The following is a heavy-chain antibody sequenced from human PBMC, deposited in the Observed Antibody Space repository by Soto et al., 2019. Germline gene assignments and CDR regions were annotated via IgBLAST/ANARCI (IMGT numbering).Heavy chain of an antibody. CDR3: APGLGSGYDSYYYYGMDV. CDR1: GGSFSGYY. Sequence: PSETLSLTCAGYGGSFSGYYWSWIRQPPGKGLEWIGEINHSGSTNYNPSLKSRVTISVDTSKNQFSLKLSSVTAADTAVYYCAPGLGSGYDSYYYYGMDVWGQGTTVTVSS. CDR2: INHSGST. J-gene: IGHJ6*02. V-gene: IGHV4-34*01. D-gene: IGHD5-12*01.